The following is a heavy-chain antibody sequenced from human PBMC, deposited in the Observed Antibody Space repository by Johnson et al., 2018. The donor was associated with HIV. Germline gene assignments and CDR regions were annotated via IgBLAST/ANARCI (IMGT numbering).Heavy chain of an antibody. CDR2: ISYDGSNK. Sequence: QMLLVESGGGVVQPGRSLRLSCAASGFTFSSYAMHWVRQAPGKGLEWVAVISYDGSNKYYADYVKGRFTISRDNSKNTLYLQMNSLRAEDTAVYYCARDRYYDSSGSHAFDIWGQGTMVTVSS. D-gene: IGHD3-22*01. J-gene: IGHJ3*02. CDR1: GFTFSSYA. V-gene: IGHV3-30*04. CDR3: ARDRYYDSSGSHAFDI.